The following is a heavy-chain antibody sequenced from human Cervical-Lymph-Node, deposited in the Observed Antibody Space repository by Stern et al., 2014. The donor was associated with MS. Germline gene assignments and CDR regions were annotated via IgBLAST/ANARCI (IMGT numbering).Heavy chain of an antibody. Sequence: EVQLLQSGAEVKKPGESLKISCQGSGYSFTSSWIGWVRQMPGKGLDWMGSIYPGDCDTRYNPSFQGQVTISAAKSVSTAYLQWSSLKASDTAMYYCATSTGYFLLEYYFDYWGQGTLVTVSS. D-gene: IGHD2-8*02. CDR2: IYPGDCDT. J-gene: IGHJ4*02. CDR3: ATSTGYFLLEYYFDY. CDR1: GYSFTSSW. V-gene: IGHV5-51*01.